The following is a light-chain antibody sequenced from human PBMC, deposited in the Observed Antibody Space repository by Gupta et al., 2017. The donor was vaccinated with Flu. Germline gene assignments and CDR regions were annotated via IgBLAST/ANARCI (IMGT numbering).Light chain of an antibody. V-gene: IGKV1-12*01. CDR3: RQSCSFPIT. J-gene: IGKJ4*01. Sequence: DIQMTQSPSTVSASVGDRVSITCRASQGIGSWLAWYQRKPGKAPKVLITAASGLESGVPSRFSGSGYGTEFTLTISSLQPEDFATYCCRQSCSFPITFGGGTKVDMK. CDR1: QGIGSW. CDR2: AAS.